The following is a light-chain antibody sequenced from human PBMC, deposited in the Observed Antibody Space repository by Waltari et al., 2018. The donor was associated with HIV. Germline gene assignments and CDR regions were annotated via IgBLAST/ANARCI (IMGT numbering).Light chain of an antibody. J-gene: IGLJ3*02. Sequence: QSVLTQPPSVSGAPGQRVTISCTGSRSNIGAGYDVHWYQHLSGTAPKLLIYGNSNRPSGVPDRFSGSKSGTSASLAITGLQAEDEADYYCQSYDSSLSGSGVFGGGTKLTVL. CDR1: RSNIGAGYD. CDR3: QSYDSSLSGSGV. CDR2: GNS. V-gene: IGLV1-40*01.